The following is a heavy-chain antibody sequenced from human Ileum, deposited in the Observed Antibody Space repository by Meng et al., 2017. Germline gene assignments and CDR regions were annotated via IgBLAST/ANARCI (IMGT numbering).Heavy chain of an antibody. CDR1: GFSISNWD. D-gene: IGHD2-21*02. V-gene: IGHV3-23*04. CDR2: ISGSGSTQ. CDR3: VTGSSSEDRGYY. J-gene: IGHJ4*02. Sequence: EVVLVGAGVVLVWPCVTLCLYCAAYGFSISNWDRSWIRQRPGKGREWFSDISGSGSTQDYADSGTCRFTMAKYNTKNFPLLKIYGLGAEDTGLYCKVTGSSSEDRGYYWGQGTLVTVSS.